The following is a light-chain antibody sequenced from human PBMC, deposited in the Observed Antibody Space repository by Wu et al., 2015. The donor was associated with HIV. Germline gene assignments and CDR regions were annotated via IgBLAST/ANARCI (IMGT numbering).Light chain of an antibody. J-gene: IGKJ5*01. Sequence: IVLTQSPVILSLSPGERATLSCRASETVINSLAWYQQRPGQAPRLLIYDASKRASDIPDRFRGSGTETDFTLTISSLDPEDSAVYYCQQRSNSPLTFGQGTRLEIK. CDR3: QQRSNSPLT. V-gene: IGKV3-11*01. CDR1: ETVINS. CDR2: DAS.